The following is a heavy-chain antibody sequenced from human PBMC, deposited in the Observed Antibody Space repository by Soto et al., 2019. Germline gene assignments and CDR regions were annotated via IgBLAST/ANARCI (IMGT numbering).Heavy chain of an antibody. CDR2: ISIHNGDT. CDR1: GYTFISYG. Sequence: QVQLVQSGAEVKKPGASVKFSCKAAGYTFISYGISWVRQAPGQVLEGMGWISIHNGDTNNAPNLQGRVTMTTDKSTSTTYLALRSLESDDTAVYSCETDEREYCSSINFHYFDHWGQATLVNGSS. CDR3: ETDEREYCSSINFHYFDH. J-gene: IGHJ4*02. V-gene: IGHV1-18*04. D-gene: IGHD2-2*01.